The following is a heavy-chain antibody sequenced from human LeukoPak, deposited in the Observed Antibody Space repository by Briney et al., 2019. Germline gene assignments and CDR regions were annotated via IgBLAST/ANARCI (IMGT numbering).Heavy chain of an antibody. Sequence: GGSLRLSCAASGFTFSNDWMNWVRQAPGRGLEWVGRIKSTIDGGTTDFAAPGKGRFTVSRDDSESTLYLQMSSLRIEDTAVYYCTTGGNVIVAGTRAFDIWGHGTMVTVSS. D-gene: IGHD6-19*01. J-gene: IGHJ3*02. CDR3: TTGGNVIVAGTRAFDI. V-gene: IGHV3-15*07. CDR1: GFTFSNDW. CDR2: IKSTIDGGTT.